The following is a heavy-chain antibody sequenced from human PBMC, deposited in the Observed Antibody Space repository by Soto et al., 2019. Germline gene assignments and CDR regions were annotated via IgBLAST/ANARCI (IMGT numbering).Heavy chain of an antibody. Sequence: GESLKISCKGSGYSFTSYWIGWVRQMPGKGLEWMGIIYPGDSDTRYSPSFQGQVTISADKSISTAYLQWSSLKASDTAMYYCARHGTTVTIVSYYYYGMDVWGQGTTVTVSS. J-gene: IGHJ6*02. CDR3: ARHGTTVTIVSYYYYGMDV. V-gene: IGHV5-51*01. CDR2: IYPGDSDT. CDR1: GYSFTSYW. D-gene: IGHD4-17*01.